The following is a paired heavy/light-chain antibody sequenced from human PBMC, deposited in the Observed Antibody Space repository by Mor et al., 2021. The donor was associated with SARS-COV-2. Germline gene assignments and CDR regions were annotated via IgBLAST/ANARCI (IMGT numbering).Heavy chain of an antibody. Sequence: EVQLVESGGGLVQPGGSLKLSCAASGFTFSGSAMHWVRQASGKGLEWVGRIRSKANSYATAYAASVKGRFTISRDDSKNTAYLQMNSLKTEDTAVYYCTRHLSFYDILTGTKNRDDWGQGTLVTVSS. D-gene: IGHD3-9*01. J-gene: IGHJ4*02. CDR3: TRHLSFYDILTGTKNRDD. CDR1: GFTFSGSA. CDR2: IRSKANSYAT. V-gene: IGHV3-73*02.
Light chain of an antibody. Sequence: DIQLTQSPSFLSASVGDRVTITCRASQGISSYLAWYQQKPGKAPKLLIYAASTLQSGVPSRFSGSGSGTEFTLTISSLQPEDFATYYCQQLSTFGQGTKLEIK. J-gene: IGKJ2*01. CDR2: AAS. CDR1: QGISSY. CDR3: QQLST. V-gene: IGKV1-9*01.